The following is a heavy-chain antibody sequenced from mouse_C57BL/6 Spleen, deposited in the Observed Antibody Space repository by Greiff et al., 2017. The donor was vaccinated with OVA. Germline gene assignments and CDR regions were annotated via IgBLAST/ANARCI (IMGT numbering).Heavy chain of an antibody. V-gene: IGHV1-66*01. Sequence: LQESGPELVKPGASVKISCKASGYSFTSYYIHWVKQRPGQGLEWIGWIYPGSGNTKYNEKFKGKATLTADTSSSTAYMQLSSLTSEDSAVYYCARPDYYGSSLYAMDYWGQGTSVTVSS. CDR2: IYPGSGNT. D-gene: IGHD1-1*01. CDR1: GYSFTSYY. J-gene: IGHJ4*01. CDR3: ARPDYYGSSLYAMDY.